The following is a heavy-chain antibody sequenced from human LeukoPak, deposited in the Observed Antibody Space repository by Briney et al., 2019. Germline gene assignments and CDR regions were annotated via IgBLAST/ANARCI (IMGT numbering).Heavy chain of an antibody. D-gene: IGHD4-17*01. Sequence: GGSLRLSCAASGFTFCSYGMHWVRQAPGKGLEWVAVISYDGSNKYYADSVKGRFTISRDNSKNTLYLQMNSLRAEDTAVYYCAKDHGDDYGDSFFDYWGQGTLVTVSS. V-gene: IGHV3-30*18. CDR1: GFTFCSYG. CDR2: ISYDGSNK. CDR3: AKDHGDDYGDSFFDY. J-gene: IGHJ4*02.